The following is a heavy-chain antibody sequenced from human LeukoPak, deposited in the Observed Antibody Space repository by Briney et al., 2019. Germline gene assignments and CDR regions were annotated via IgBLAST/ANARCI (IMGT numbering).Heavy chain of an antibody. J-gene: IGHJ6*02. D-gene: IGHD3-3*01. Sequence: PGGSLRLSCAASGFSFDNYAMSWVRQTPGKGLEWVSAIGGSGSDTSYTDSVKGRFTISRDNSKSTLYLQMNSLRAEDTAVYHCAKTLRDLEWLTGELDAWGQGTAVTVSS. CDR2: IGGSGSDT. V-gene: IGHV3-23*01. CDR3: AKTLRDLEWLTGELDA. CDR1: GFSFDNYA.